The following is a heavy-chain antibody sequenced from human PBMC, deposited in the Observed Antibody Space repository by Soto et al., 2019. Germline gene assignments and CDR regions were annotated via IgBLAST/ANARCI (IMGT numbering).Heavy chain of an antibody. CDR3: ARAARPRMVYAFNGFDP. CDR2: IWDDGSNK. Sequence: QVQLVESGGGVVQPGRSLRLSCAASGFTFSSYGMHWVRQAPGKGLEWVAVIWDDGSNKYYADSVKGRFTISRDDSKNPLYLQMNSLRAEDTAVYYCARAARPRMVYAFNGFDPWGQGSLVTVS. CDR1: GFTFSSYG. D-gene: IGHD2-8*01. V-gene: IGHV3-33*01. J-gene: IGHJ5*02.